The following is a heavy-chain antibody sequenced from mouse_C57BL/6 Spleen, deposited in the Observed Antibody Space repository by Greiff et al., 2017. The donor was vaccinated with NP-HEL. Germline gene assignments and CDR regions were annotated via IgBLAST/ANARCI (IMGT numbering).Heavy chain of an antibody. CDR2: IDPETGGT. D-gene: IGHD1-1*01. CDR1: GYTFTDYE. CDR3: TRSPLYYGSSSYYFDY. Sequence: QVQLQQSGAELVRPGASVTLSCKASGYTFTDYEMHWVKQTPVHGLEWIGAIDPETGGTAYNQKFKGKAILTADKSSSTAYMELRSLTSEDSAVYYCTRSPLYYGSSSYYFDYWGQGTTLTVSS. J-gene: IGHJ2*01. V-gene: IGHV1-15*01.